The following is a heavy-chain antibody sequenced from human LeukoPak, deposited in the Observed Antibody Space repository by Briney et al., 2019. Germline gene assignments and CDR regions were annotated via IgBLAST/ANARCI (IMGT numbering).Heavy chain of an antibody. CDR3: ARQGFNGAWSYWLDY. V-gene: IGHV4-59*08. D-gene: IGHD6-19*01. CDR2: VDYTGST. J-gene: IGHJ4*02. Sequence: NPSETLSLTCTVSARSISTYYWGWIRQSPGKGLEWIGYVDYTGSTIYNPSVKSRVTISVDRSRNQFFLRLKSVTAADTAVYYCARQGFNGAWSYWLDYWGQGILVTVSS. CDR1: ARSISTYY.